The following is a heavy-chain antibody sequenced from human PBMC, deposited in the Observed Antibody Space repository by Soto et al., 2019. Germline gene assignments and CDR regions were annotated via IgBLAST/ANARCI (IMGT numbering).Heavy chain of an antibody. V-gene: IGHV1-69*06. CDR1: GSRFSNYV. Sequence: QVQLVQSGAEVKTPGSSLKVSCKVSGSRFSNYVISWVRQAPGHGLEWLGRIIPIFNSTKYAQSFQGRVTITADKSTRTASLELISLRADATAVYYCAREGRGKKAGYNGLVSLGYWGQGTLVTVSS. CDR2: IIPIFNST. CDR3: AREGRGKKAGYNGLVSLGY. J-gene: IGHJ4*02. D-gene: IGHD2-2*02.